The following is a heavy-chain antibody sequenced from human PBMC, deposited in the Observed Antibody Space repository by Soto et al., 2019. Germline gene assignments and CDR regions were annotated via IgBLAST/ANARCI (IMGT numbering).Heavy chain of an antibody. V-gene: IGHV3-23*01. CDR2: IGGSGRTT. D-gene: IGHD3-22*01. Sequence: EVQLLESGGGLVQPGGSLSLSCAASAFAFNNYAMSWVRQAPGKGLEWVSGIGGSGRTTYYADSVKGRFTISRDNSNNTLFLQMNSLRAEDTAVYYCAKTRYSDSSGDFYNYWGQGTLVTVSS. CDR1: AFAFNNYA. CDR3: AKTRYSDSSGDFYNY. J-gene: IGHJ4*02.